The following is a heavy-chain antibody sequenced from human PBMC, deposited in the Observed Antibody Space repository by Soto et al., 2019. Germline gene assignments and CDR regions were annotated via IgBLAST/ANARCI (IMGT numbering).Heavy chain of an antibody. CDR3: ACGSTWGPTYNWFDS. J-gene: IGHJ5*01. V-gene: IGHV5-51*01. CDR2: IYPGDSDT. Sequence: GESLKISCKGSGYSFTSYWIGWVRHVPGKGLECMGIIYPGDSDTRYSQSVEGQVSMSVDKSISTAYLQWSSLRASDTAMYYCACGSTWGPTYNWFDSWGRGTLVTVSS. D-gene: IGHD2-15*01. CDR1: GYSFTSYW.